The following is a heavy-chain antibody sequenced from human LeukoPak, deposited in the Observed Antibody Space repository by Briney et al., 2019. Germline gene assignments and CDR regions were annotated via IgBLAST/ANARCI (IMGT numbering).Heavy chain of an antibody. J-gene: IGHJ3*01. CDR1: GFTFSTYY. CDR2: LGVSGGGA. D-gene: IGHD1-1*01. Sequence: AGTLSLSCTASGFTFSTYYMTWVRQAPGKGPEWVSALGVSGGGAEYADSVKRRFTITRDDSKNTLYLQMDSLRAEDTAIYCSAKCGTSCQRMGFDVWGQGTVVTVSS. V-gene: IGHV3-23*01. CDR3: AKCGTSCQRMGFDV.